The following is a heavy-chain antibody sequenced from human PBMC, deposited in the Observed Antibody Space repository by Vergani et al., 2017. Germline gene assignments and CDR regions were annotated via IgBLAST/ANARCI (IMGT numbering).Heavy chain of an antibody. J-gene: IGHJ5*02. D-gene: IGHD6-13*01. CDR1: GGSISSSSYY. Sequence: QLQLQESGPGLVKPSETLSLTCTVSGGSISSSSYYWGWIRQPPGKGLEWIGSIYTSGSTNYNPSLKSRVTMSVDTSKNQFSLKLGSVTAADTAVYYCARDGDSSSWYIRFDPWGQGTLVTVSS. CDR2: IYTSGST. CDR3: ARDGDSSSWYIRFDP. V-gene: IGHV4-39*07.